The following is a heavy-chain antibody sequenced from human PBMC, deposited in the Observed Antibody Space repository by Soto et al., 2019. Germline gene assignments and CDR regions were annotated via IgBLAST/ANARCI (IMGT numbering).Heavy chain of an antibody. J-gene: IGHJ4*02. CDR2: ISYDGSNK. V-gene: IGHV3-30-3*01. CDR3: ARAPCGGDCYLIDY. Sequence: GGSLRLSCAASGFTFSSYAMHWVRQAPGKGLEWVAVISYDGSNKYYADSVKGRFTISRDNSKNTLYLQMNSLRAEDTAVYYCARAPCGGDCYLIDYWGQGTLVTVSS. CDR1: GFTFSSYA. D-gene: IGHD2-21*02.